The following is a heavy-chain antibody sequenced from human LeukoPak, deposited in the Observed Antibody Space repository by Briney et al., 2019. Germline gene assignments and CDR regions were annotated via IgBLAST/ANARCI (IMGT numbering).Heavy chain of an antibody. J-gene: IGHJ6*02. D-gene: IGHD2-2*02. CDR1: GGTFSSYA. Sequence: GASVKVSCKASGGTFSSYAISWVRQAPGQGLEWMGGIIPIFGTANYAQKFQSRVTITADESTSTAYMELSSLRSEDTAVYYCARGGVVVPAAIVRGRYYYYYGMDVWGQGTTVTVSS. V-gene: IGHV1-69*13. CDR3: ARGGVVVPAAIVRGRYYYYYGMDV. CDR2: IIPIFGTA.